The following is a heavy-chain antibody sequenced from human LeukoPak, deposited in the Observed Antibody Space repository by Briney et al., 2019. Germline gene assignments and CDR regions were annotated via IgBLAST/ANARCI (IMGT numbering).Heavy chain of an antibody. J-gene: IGHJ4*02. D-gene: IGHD7-27*01. CDR2: IWYDGSKK. CDR1: GFTFSSYG. CDR3: GRDWGSWVDF. Sequence: GGSLRLSCVVSGFTFSSYGMHWVRQAPGKGLEWVAVIWYDGSKKYYADSVKGRFTISRDNSKNTLYLQMNSLRAEDMAVYYCGRDWGSWVDFWGQGTLVIVPS. V-gene: IGHV3-33*01.